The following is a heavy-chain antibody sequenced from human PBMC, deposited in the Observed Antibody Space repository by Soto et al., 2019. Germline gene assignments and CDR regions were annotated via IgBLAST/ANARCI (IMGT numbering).Heavy chain of an antibody. CDR3: ARDRRRVAAAGYGMDV. V-gene: IGHV3-53*01. CDR2: IYSGGST. Sequence: EVQLVESGGGLIQPGGSLRLSCAASGFTVSSNYMSWVRQAPGKGLEWVSVIYSGGSTYYADSVKGRFTISRDNSKNTLYLQMNSLRAEDTAVYYCARDRRRVAAAGYGMDVWGQGTTVTVSS. D-gene: IGHD6-13*01. J-gene: IGHJ6*02. CDR1: GFTVSSNY.